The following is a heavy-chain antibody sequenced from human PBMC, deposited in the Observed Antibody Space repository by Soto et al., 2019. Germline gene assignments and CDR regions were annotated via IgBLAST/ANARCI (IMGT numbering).Heavy chain of an antibody. J-gene: IGHJ6*02. Sequence: ASVKVSCKASGYTFTSYDINWVRQATGQGLEWMGWMNPNSGNTGYAQKFQGRVTMTRNTSISTAYMELSSLRSEDTAVYYCARVNVYCSSTSCYNYYYYGMDVWGRGTTDTVSS. CDR3: ARVNVYCSSTSCYNYYYYGMDV. D-gene: IGHD2-2*02. V-gene: IGHV1-8*01. CDR2: MNPNSGNT. CDR1: GYTFTSYD.